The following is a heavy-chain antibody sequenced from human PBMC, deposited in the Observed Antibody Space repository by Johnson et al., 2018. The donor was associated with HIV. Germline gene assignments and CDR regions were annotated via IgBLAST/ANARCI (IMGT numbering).Heavy chain of an antibody. J-gene: IGHJ3*02. CDR3: ARDRGTVTTAQMAFDI. CDR2: IKQDGSER. D-gene: IGHD4-17*01. Sequence: MLLVESGGGLVQPGGSLRLSCAASAFTFSNYWMNWVRQAPGKGLEWVANIKQDGSERYYVDSVKGRFTISRDNAKNSLYLQMNSLRAEDTALYYCARDRGTVTTAQMAFDIWGQGTMVTVSS. CDR1: AFTFSNYW. V-gene: IGHV3-7*05.